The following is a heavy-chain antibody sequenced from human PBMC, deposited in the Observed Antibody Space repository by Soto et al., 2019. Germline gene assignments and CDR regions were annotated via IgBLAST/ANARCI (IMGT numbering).Heavy chain of an antibody. V-gene: IGHV4-31*03. J-gene: IGHJ5*02. Sequence: QVQLQESGPGLVEPSQTLSLTCTASGGSITGGGYYWSLIRQHPGKGLEWIGYIHYSGTTYYNPSLKSRLTISVDTSKTQFSLALSSVTAADTAVYYCARAWTATAGWANWFDLWGQGTLVTVSS. D-gene: IGHD6-13*01. CDR2: IHYSGTT. CDR1: GGSITGGGYY. CDR3: ARAWTATAGWANWFDL.